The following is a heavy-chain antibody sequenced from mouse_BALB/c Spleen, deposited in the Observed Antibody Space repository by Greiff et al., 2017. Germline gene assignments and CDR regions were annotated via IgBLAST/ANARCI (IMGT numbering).Heavy chain of an antibody. J-gene: IGHJ3*01. V-gene: IGHV1-7*01. Sequence: QVQLQQSGAELAKPGASVKMSCKASGYTFTSYWMHWVKQRPGQGLEWIGYINPSTGYTEYNQKFKDKATLTADKSSSTAYMQLSSLTSEDSAVYYCARGGSYGYDKFAYWGQGTLVTVSA. CDR1: GYTFTSYW. D-gene: IGHD2-2*01. CDR3: ARGGSYGYDKFAY. CDR2: INPSTGYT.